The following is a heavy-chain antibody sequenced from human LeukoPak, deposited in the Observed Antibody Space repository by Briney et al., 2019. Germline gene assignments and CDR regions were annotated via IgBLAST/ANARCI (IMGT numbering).Heavy chain of an antibody. D-gene: IGHD5-18*01. CDR1: GGSISSYY. V-gene: IGHV4-59*12. CDR2: IYYSGST. CDR3: ARRGYSDEAFDY. J-gene: IGHJ4*02. Sequence: RPSETLSLTCTVSGGSISSYYWSWIRQPPGKGLEWIGYIYYSGSTNYNPSLKSRVTISVDTSKNQFSLKLSSVTAADTAVYYCARRGYSDEAFDYWGQGTLVTVSS.